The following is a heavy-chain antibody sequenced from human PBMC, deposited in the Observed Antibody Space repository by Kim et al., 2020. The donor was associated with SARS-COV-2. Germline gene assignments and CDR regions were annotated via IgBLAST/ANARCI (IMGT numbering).Heavy chain of an antibody. V-gene: IGHV4-61*01. CDR1: GGSVSSGSYY. J-gene: IGHJ4*02. Sequence: SETLSLTCTVSGGSVSSGSYYWSWIRQPPGKRLEWIGYIYYSGSTNYNPSLKSRVTISVDTPKNQFSLKLSSVTAADTAVYYCARGYSGSYYFFVMWGQGTLVTVSS. CDR3: ARGYSGSYYFFVM. CDR2: IYYSGST. D-gene: IGHD3-10*01.